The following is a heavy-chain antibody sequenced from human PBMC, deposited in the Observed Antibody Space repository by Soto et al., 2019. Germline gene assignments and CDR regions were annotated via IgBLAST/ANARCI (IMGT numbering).Heavy chain of an antibody. CDR3: ARDQEQLVAYNWFDP. CDR2: ISSSSSYI. J-gene: IGHJ5*02. D-gene: IGHD6-13*01. V-gene: IGHV3-21*01. Sequence: PGGSLRLSCAASGFTFSSYSMNWVRQAPGKGLEWVSSISSSSSYIYYADSVKGRFTISRDNAKNSLYLQMNSLRAENTAVYYCARDQEQLVAYNWFDPWGQGTLVTVSS. CDR1: GFTFSSYS.